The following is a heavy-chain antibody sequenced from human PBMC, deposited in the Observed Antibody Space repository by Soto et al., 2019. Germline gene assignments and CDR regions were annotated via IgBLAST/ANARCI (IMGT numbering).Heavy chain of an antibody. V-gene: IGHV3-48*02. CDR1: GFTFSSYS. CDR3: ARDSKNIYGPIDY. D-gene: IGHD5-18*01. CDR2: ISSSSSTI. Sequence: EVQLVESGGGLVQPGGSLRLSCVASGFTFSSYSMNWVRQAPGKGLEWVSYISSSSSTIYYADSVKGRLTIFRDNAKNSLYLQTNSLRYEDTAVYYCARDSKNIYGPIDYRGAGTLVSFS. J-gene: IGHJ4*02.